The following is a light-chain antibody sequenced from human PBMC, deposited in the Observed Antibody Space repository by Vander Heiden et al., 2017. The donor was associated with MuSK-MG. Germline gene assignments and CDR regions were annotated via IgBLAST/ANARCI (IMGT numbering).Light chain of an antibody. J-gene: IGKJ5*01. V-gene: IGKV3-15*01. CDR3: QQYNKWLIT. Sequence: EIVMTQSPATLSVSPGERATLSCRASQSVSSNLAWYQQKPGQPPRLLVYGASTRATGIPARFSGSGSGTEFTLTISSLHSEDFAVYYCQQYNKWLITFGQRTRLEI. CDR1: QSVSSN. CDR2: GAS.